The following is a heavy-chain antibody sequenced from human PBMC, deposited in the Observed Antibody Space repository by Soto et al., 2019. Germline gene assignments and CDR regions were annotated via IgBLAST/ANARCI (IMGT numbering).Heavy chain of an antibody. CDR1: GGSISSSNW. CDR3: ASRSYAMDV. CDR2: IFHNGNT. Sequence: QVQLQESGPGLVKPSGAHSLTCAVSGGSISSSNWWSWVRQPPGKGLEWIGEIFHNGNTYSNPSLTGRVTMSVDKSKNQFSLNLNPVTTADTAVYYCASRSYAMDVSGQGTTVTVSS. V-gene: IGHV4-4*02. J-gene: IGHJ6*02.